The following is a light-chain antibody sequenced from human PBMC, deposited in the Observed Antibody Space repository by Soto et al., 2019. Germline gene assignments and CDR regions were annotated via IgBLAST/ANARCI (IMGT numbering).Light chain of an antibody. V-gene: IGKV3-11*01. Sequence: EIVLTQSPATLSLSPGERATLSCRASQSVSSYLAWYQQKPGQAPRLLIYDASNRATGIPARFSGSGSGTDFTLTISSLEAEDFAVYSCQQRSNWPRATFGQGTKLEIK. CDR1: QSVSSY. J-gene: IGKJ2*01. CDR2: DAS. CDR3: QQRSNWPRAT.